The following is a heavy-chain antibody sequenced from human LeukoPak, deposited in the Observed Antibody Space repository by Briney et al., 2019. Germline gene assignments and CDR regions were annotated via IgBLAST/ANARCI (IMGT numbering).Heavy chain of an antibody. CDR1: GYTFTSYG. Sequence: ASVKVSCKASGYTFTSYGISWVRQAPGQGLEWMGWISAYNGNTNYAQKLQGRVTMTTDTSTSTAYMELRSLRSDDTAVYYCAREGSYGSGSYFSYNWFDPWGQGTLVTVSS. CDR2: ISAYNGNT. D-gene: IGHD3-10*01. V-gene: IGHV1-18*01. J-gene: IGHJ5*02. CDR3: AREGSYGSGSYFSYNWFDP.